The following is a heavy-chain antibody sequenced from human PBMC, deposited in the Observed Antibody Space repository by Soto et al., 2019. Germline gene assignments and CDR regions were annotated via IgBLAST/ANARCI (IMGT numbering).Heavy chain of an antibody. Sequence: ASVKVSCKASGYSFTGYYMHWVRQAPGQGLEWMGWINPNSGDTDYAQKFQGWVTMTRDTSISTAYMELSRLRSDDTAVYYCASEHWLGLYSFYYYYGFDSWGQGTMVTVSS. J-gene: IGHJ5*01. CDR2: INPNSGDT. CDR1: GYSFTGYY. D-gene: IGHD3-22*01. V-gene: IGHV1-2*04. CDR3: ASEHWLGLYSFYYYYGFDS.